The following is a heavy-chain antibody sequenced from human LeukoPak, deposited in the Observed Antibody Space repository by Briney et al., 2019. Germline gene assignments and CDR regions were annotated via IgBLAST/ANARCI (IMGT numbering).Heavy chain of an antibody. J-gene: IGHJ6*03. CDR3: AKVMPPGRIRFYSYYMDV. Sequence: PGGSLRLSCAASGFTFSSYAMGWVRQAPGKGLEWVAFIRYDGSNEYYADSVKGRFTISRDKSKNTLSLQMNGLRVEDTAVYYCAKVMPPGRIRFYSYYMDVWGKGTTVTVS. V-gene: IGHV3-30*02. CDR2: IRYDGSNE. D-gene: IGHD2-15*01. CDR1: GFTFSSYA.